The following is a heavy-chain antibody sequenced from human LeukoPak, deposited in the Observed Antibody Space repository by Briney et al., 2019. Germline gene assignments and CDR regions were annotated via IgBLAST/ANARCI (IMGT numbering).Heavy chain of an antibody. CDR2: INPNSGGT. J-gene: IGHJ4*02. CDR3: ARSPEGDNWNDY. D-gene: IGHD1-20*01. V-gene: IGHV1-2*06. CDR1: GYTFTGYY. Sequence: ASVKVSCKASGYTFTGYYMHWVRQAPGQGLEWMGRINPNSGGTNYAQKFQGRVTMTRDTSISTAYMELSRLRFDDTAVYYCARSPEGDNWNDYWGQGTLVTVSS.